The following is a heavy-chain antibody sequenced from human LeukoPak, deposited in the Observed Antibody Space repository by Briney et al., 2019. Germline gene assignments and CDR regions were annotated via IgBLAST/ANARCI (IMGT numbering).Heavy chain of an antibody. CDR1: GFTFSDYG. CDR3: ARDREVGATSSTFDY. Sequence: GGSLRLSCAASGFTFSDYGMYWVRQAPGKGLEWVSSISSSSSYIYYADSVKGRFTISRDNAKNSLYLQMNSLRAEDTAVYYCARDREVGATSSTFDYWGQGTLVTVSS. V-gene: IGHV3-21*01. D-gene: IGHD1-26*01. CDR2: ISSSSSYI. J-gene: IGHJ4*02.